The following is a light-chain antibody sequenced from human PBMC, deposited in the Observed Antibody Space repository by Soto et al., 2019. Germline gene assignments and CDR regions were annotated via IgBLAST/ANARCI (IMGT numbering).Light chain of an antibody. V-gene: IGLV2-14*01. J-gene: IGLJ2*01. Sequence: QSALTQPASVSGSPGQSITISCTGTSSDVGGYNYVSWYQQHPGKAPKLIIYDVSNRPSGVSNSFAGSKSGNTASRTISGRRAKDLADDYCNTDTSSSNLVFGGGTKLTVL. CDR3: NTDTSSSNLV. CDR2: DVS. CDR1: SSDVGGYNY.